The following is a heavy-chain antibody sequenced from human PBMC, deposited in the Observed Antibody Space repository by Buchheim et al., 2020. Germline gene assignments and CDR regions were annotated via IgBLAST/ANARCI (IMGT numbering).Heavy chain of an antibody. V-gene: IGHV1-2*04. CDR3: ARSGGYCSSTSCLSPYNWFDP. CDR2: INPNSGGT. Sequence: QVQLVQSGAEVKKPGASVKVSCKASGYTFTGYYMHWVRQAPGQGLEWMGWINPNSGGTNYAQQFQGWVTMTRDTSISTAYMELSRLRSDDTAVYYCARSGGYCSSTSCLSPYNWFDPWGQGTL. CDR1: GYTFTGYY. J-gene: IGHJ5*02. D-gene: IGHD2-2*01.